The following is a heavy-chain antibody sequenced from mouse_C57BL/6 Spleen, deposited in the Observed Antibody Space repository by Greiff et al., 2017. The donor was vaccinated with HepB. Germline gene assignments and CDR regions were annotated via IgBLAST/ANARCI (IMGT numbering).Heavy chain of an antibody. CDR1: GYTFTNYW. J-gene: IGHJ1*03. Sequence: VQLQQSGAELVRPGTSVKMSCKASGYTFTNYWIGWAKQRPGHGLEWIGDSYPGGGYTNYNEKFKGKATLTADKSSSTAYMQFSSLTSEDSAIYYCARSGTTVVANWYFDVWGTGTTVTVSS. CDR2: SYPGGGYT. V-gene: IGHV1-63*01. D-gene: IGHD1-1*01. CDR3: ARSGTTVVANWYFDV.